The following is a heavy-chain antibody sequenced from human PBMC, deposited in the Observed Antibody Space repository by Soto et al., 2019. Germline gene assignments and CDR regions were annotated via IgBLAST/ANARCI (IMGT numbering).Heavy chain of an antibody. J-gene: IGHJ6*02. CDR3: ARQGFVALHGLVDG. CDR2: VHDSWGS. V-gene: IGHV4-59*08. CDR1: GGSISNYY. Sequence: QVPLQESGPGLVKPSETLSLSCTVSGGSISNYYWSWFRQTPGKGLEWIGYVHDSWGSNYNPSLKPRVPISLGSSMSQFSLTLTSVTATDAAVYYCARQGFVALHGLVDGWGQGTTVTVSS. D-gene: IGHD1-26*01.